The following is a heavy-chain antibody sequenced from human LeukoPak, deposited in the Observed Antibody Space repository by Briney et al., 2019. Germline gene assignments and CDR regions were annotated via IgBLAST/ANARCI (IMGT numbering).Heavy chain of an antibody. J-gene: IGHJ5*01. D-gene: IGHD4-23*01. CDR2: IYNGRTT. CDR1: GGSISSINHH. Sequence: SETLSLTCTVSGGSISSINHHWGWVRQSPGKDLEWIGSIYNGRTTFSNPSLNSRVTISIVTSKNQFSLQLNSVTAADTAVYYCVRHDGRSGGTMVAFDSWGQGSLVTVSS. CDR3: VRHDGRSGGTMVAFDS. V-gene: IGHV4-39*01.